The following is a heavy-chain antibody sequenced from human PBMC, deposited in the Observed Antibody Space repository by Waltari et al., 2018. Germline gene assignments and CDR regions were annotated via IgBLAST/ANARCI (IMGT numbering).Heavy chain of an antibody. CDR2: IVPIFGTG. J-gene: IGHJ6*03. CDR1: GGTFS. CDR3: AREGSSTPYYYYYMDV. V-gene: IGHV1-69*13. Sequence: QVQLVQSGAEVKKPGSSVKVSCKASGGTFSISWVRQAPGQGLEWMGRIVPIFGTGNYAQKFQGRVTMTANKSTSTAYMVLSSLRSEDTAVYYCAREGSSTPYYYYYMDVWGKGTTVTISS. D-gene: IGHD2-2*01.